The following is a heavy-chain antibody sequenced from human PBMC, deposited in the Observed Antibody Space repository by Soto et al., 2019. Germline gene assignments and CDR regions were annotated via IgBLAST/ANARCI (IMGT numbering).Heavy chain of an antibody. V-gene: IGHV3-21*01. CDR3: ARRTGTDY. Sequence: EVQLVESGGGLVKPGGSLRLSCAASGFTFSSYSMNWVRQAPGKGLEWVSSISSCSSYIYYADPVKGRFTISRDNAKNSLDLQMNSLRGEDRAVYYCARRTGTDYWGQGTLVTVSS. CDR1: GFTFSSYS. CDR2: ISSCSSYI. J-gene: IGHJ4*02. D-gene: IGHD1-1*01.